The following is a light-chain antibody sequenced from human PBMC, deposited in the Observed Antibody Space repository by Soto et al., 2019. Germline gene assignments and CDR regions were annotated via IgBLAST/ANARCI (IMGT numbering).Light chain of an antibody. CDR1: QDITNF. V-gene: IGKV1-33*01. CDR2: DAS. J-gene: IGKJ1*01. Sequence: DIQMTQSPSSLSASAGERITITCQTSQDITNFLNWYQQKPGKAPKLLNYDASNIGTGVPSRFSGSGSGTDFTFNISRLQPADVATYYCEHYDELPWTFGQGTMVEIK. CDR3: EHYDELPWT.